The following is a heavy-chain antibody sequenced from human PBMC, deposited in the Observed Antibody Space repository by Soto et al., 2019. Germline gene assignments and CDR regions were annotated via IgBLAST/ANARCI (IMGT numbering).Heavy chain of an antibody. V-gene: IGHV3-9*01. J-gene: IGHJ6*02. CDR3: AKSTGGTANGMGV. CDR1: GFSFDDYA. CDR2: ISWNSGTI. D-gene: IGHD2-8*02. Sequence: EVQVVGSGGGLVQPGRSLRLSCAASGFSFDDYAMHWVRQAPGKGLEWVSGISWNSGTIGYADSVKGRFTISRDNAKNSLYLQMNSLRAEDTALYYCAKSTGGTANGMGVWGQGTTVTVSS.